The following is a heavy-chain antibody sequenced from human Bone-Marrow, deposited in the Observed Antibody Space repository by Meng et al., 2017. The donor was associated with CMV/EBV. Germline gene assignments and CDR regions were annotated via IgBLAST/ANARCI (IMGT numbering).Heavy chain of an antibody. CDR2: INPNSGGT. J-gene: IGHJ3*02. V-gene: IGHV1-2*02. CDR1: GYTFTGYY. CDR3: AREKEPSYYYDSSGYYWGKTQGAFDI. D-gene: IGHD3-22*01. Sequence: ASVKVSCKASGYTFTGYYMHWVRQAPGQGLEWMGWINPNSGGTNYAQKFQGRVTMTRDTPISTAYMELSRLRSDDTAVYYCAREKEPSYYYDSSGYYWGKTQGAFDIWGQGTMVTVSS.